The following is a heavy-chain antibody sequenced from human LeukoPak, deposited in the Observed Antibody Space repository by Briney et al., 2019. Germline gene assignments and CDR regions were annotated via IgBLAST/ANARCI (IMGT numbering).Heavy chain of an antibody. V-gene: IGHV3-53*01. D-gene: IGHD1-26*01. J-gene: IGHJ4*02. CDR1: GFTVSSNY. CDR3: ARGSLGGYVFGY. Sequence: GGSLRLSCAASGFTVSSNYMSWVRQAPGKGLEWVSVIYSGGSTYYADSVKGRFTISRGNSKNTLYLQMNSLRAEDTAVYYCARGSLGGYVFGYWGQGTLVTVSS. CDR2: IYSGGST.